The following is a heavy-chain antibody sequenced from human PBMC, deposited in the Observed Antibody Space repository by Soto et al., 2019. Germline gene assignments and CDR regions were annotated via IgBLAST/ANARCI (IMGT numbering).Heavy chain of an antibody. CDR3: AREIRIAAAGIDY. D-gene: IGHD6-25*01. CDR2: IWYDGSNK. Sequence: GGSLRLSCAASGFTFSSYDMHWVRQAPGKGLEWVAVIWYDGSNKYYADSVKGRFTISRDNSKNTLYLQMNSLRADDTAVYYCAREIRIAAAGIDYWGQGT. V-gene: IGHV3-33*01. J-gene: IGHJ4*02. CDR1: GFTFSSYD.